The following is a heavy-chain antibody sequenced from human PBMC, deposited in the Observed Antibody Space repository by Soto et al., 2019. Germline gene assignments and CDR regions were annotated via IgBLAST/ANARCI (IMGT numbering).Heavy chain of an antibody. V-gene: IGHV3-9*01. CDR1: GFTFDDYV. CDR3: AKADYSNLAHFDY. J-gene: IGHJ4*02. Sequence: GWSLRLSCAASGFTFDDYVMDGVRQAPGKGLEWVSGISWNSGSIGYADSVKGRFTISRDNAKNSLYLQMNSLRAEDTALYYCAKADYSNLAHFDYWGRGTLVTVSS. D-gene: IGHD4-4*01. CDR2: ISWNSGSI.